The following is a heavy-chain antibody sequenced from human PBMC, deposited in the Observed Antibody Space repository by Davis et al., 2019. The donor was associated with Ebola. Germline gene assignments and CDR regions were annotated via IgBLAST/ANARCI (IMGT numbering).Heavy chain of an antibody. Sequence: PGGSLRLSCAASGFSFSSYEMNWVRQAPGKGLEWVSYISSSGNTIYYADSVKGRFTISRDNAKNSLYVQMNSLRAEDTAIYYCARDEYRKVDFWGQGTLVTVSS. V-gene: IGHV3-48*03. D-gene: IGHD1-14*01. CDR1: GFSFSSYE. CDR2: ISSSGNTI. CDR3: ARDEYRKVDF. J-gene: IGHJ4*02.